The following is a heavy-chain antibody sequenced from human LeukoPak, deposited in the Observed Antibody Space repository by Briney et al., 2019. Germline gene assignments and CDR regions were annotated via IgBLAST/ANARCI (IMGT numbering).Heavy chain of an antibody. V-gene: IGHV4-34*01. CDR2: MNHSGST. D-gene: IGHD5-18*01. J-gene: IGHJ5*02. CDR1: GGSFSGYH. Sequence: SETLSLTCAAYGGSFSGYHWSWLRQPAGKGLEWIGEMNHSGSTNYNPSLKTRVTISVDTSKTQFPLKLSSVPAADTAVYYCAGGRSGNTPMEPWGQGTQVTVSS. CDR3: AGGRSGNTPMEP.